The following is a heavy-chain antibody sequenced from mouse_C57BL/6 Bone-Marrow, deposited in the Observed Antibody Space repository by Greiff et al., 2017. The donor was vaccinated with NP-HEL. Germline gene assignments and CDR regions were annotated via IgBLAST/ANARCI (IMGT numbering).Heavy chain of an antibody. CDR1: GFSFNTYA. Sequence: EVKLMESGGGLVQPKGSLKLSCAASGFSFNTYAMNWVRQAPGKGLEWVARIRSKSNNYATYYADSVKDRFTISRDDSESMLYLQMNNLKTEDTAMYYCVRGWLHYYAMDYWGQGTSVTVSS. J-gene: IGHJ4*01. D-gene: IGHD2-3*01. CDR2: IRSKSNNYAT. CDR3: VRGWLHYYAMDY. V-gene: IGHV10-1*01.